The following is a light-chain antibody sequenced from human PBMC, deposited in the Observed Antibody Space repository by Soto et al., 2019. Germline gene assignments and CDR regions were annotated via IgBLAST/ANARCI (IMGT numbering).Light chain of an antibody. CDR1: QSVSSSY. CDR2: GAS. V-gene: IGKV3-20*01. Sequence: EIVLTQSPGTLSLSPGERATLSCRASQSVSSSYLAWYQQKPGQAPRPLIYGASSRATGIPDRFSGSGSGTDFTLTISRLDPEDFAVYYCQQYGSSPRTFGQGTKVEIK. CDR3: QQYGSSPRT. J-gene: IGKJ1*01.